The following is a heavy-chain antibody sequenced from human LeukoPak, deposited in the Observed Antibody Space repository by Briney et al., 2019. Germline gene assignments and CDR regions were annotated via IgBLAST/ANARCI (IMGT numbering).Heavy chain of an antibody. CDR1: GFTFSTYS. CDR3: AKAAASGPYYGMDV. V-gene: IGHV3-21*01. J-gene: IGHJ6*02. CDR2: ISGSSSFI. D-gene: IGHD6-25*01. Sequence: GGSLRLSCAASGFTFSTYSINWVRQAPGKGLEWVSSISGSSSFIYNADSVKGRFTISRDNAKNSVYLQMSRLRAEDTAMYYCAKAAASGPYYGMDVWGQGTTVTVSS.